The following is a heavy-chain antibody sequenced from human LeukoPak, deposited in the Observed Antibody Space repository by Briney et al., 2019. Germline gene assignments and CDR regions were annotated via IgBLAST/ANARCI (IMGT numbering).Heavy chain of an antibody. CDR2: ISWNSGSI. Sequence: GGSLRLSCAASGFTFDDYAMHWVRQAPGKGLEWVSGISWNSGSIGYADSVKGRFTISRDNAKNSLYLQMNSLRAEDTALYYCAKDDSSGWYWYFDLWGRGTLVTVSS. CDR3: AKDDSSGWYWYFDL. D-gene: IGHD6-19*01. V-gene: IGHV3-9*01. J-gene: IGHJ2*01. CDR1: GFTFDDYA.